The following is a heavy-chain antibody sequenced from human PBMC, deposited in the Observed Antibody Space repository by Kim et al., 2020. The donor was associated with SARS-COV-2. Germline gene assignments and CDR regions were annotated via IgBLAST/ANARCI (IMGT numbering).Heavy chain of an antibody. D-gene: IGHD2-15*01. V-gene: IGHV3-7*03. CDR1: GFTFSTSG. CDR2: IKEVGSAT. CDR3: ANAVG. J-gene: IGHJ1*01. Sequence: GGSLRLSCAGSGFTFSTSGMNWVRQAPGKGLEWVSNIKEVGSATFYLDSVRGRFTISRDNSDNTLFLQMDSLRAEDTAVYYCANAVGWVEVTLV.